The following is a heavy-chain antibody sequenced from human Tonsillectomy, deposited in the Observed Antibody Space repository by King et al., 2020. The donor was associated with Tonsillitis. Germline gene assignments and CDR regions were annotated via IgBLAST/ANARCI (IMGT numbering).Heavy chain of an antibody. J-gene: IGHJ4*02. CDR1: GGSMSSYY. V-gene: IGHV4-59*01. CDR2: IYDSGNT. Sequence: QLQESGPGLVKPSETLSLICSVSGGSMSSYYWSWIRQPPGKGLEWIGHIYDSGNTNYNPSLKSRVTISVDTSKNQFSLKLTSVTAADAAVYYCARSGIAASLYCFDYWGQGTLVTVSS. D-gene: IGHD6-13*01. CDR3: ARSGIAASLYCFDY.